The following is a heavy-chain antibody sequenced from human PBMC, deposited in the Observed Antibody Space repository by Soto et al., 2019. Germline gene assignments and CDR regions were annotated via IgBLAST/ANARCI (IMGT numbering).Heavy chain of an antibody. V-gene: IGHV4-31*03. D-gene: IGHD2-2*01. CDR2: IFYSGYN. CDR3: ARLNPIVVVPTPMGWFDP. CDR1: GDSISSGGYY. Sequence: TLWLTCTVSGDSISSGGYYESWIRQSPGKGLEWIGYIFYSGYNYYNPSLKSRLSMSVDTSKNQFSLRLTSVTAADTAVYFCARLNPIVVVPTPMGWFDPWGQGTLVTVSS. J-gene: IGHJ5*02.